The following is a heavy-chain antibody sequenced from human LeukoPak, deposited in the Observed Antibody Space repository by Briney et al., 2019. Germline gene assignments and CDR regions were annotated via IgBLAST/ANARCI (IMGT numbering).Heavy chain of an antibody. CDR3: AKLRDEIPIWSD. J-gene: IGHJ4*02. CDR2: VSGSGGST. V-gene: IGHV3-23*01. Sequence: PGGSLRLSCAASGFTFSTYAMSWVRQAPGKGLEWVSGVSGSGGSTYNADSVKGRFTISRDNSKNTLYLQMNSLRAEDTAVYYCAKLRDEIPIWSDWGQGTLVTVSS. D-gene: IGHD1-1*01. CDR1: GFTFSTYA.